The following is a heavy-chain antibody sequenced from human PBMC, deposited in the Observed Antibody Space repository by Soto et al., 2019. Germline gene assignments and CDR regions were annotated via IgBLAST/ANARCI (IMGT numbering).Heavy chain of an antibody. CDR1: GYIFSSYW. Sequence: GESLKISCKGSGYIFSSYWIGWVRQMPGKGLEWMGIIYPGDSDIRYSPSFQGQVTISADKSISTAYLQWSSLKASDTAMYYCARHKITLGGVIPPRAFDIWGQGTMVTVSS. CDR3: ARHKITLGGVIPPRAFDI. CDR2: IYPGDSDI. V-gene: IGHV5-51*01. D-gene: IGHD3-16*02. J-gene: IGHJ3*02.